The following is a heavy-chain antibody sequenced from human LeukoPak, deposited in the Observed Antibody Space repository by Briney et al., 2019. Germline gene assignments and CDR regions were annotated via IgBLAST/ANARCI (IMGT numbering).Heavy chain of an antibody. D-gene: IGHD3-22*01. V-gene: IGHV3-23*01. CDR1: GFTFSSYA. CDR3: AKVPAITMIVSMDV. J-gene: IGHJ6*02. CDR2: ISGSGGST. Sequence: GGSLRLSCAASGFTFSSYAMSWVRQAPGKGLEWVSVISGSGGSTDYADSVKGRFTISRDNSKNTLYLQMKSLRAEDTAVYYCAKVPAITMIVSMDVWGQGTTVTVSS.